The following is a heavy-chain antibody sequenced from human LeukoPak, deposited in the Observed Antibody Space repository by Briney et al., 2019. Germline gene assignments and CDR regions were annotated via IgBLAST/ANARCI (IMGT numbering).Heavy chain of an antibody. CDR2: ISSSSSSR. J-gene: IGHJ2*01. CDR3: AREDYYGSGSPWYFDL. D-gene: IGHD3-10*01. V-gene: IGHV3-21*01. Sequence: PGGSLRLSCEASGFTFTTYSMTWVRQAPGKGLEWVSSISSSSSSRYYGDSVKGRFTISRDNAKNSPYLQMNSLRAEDTAVYYCAREDYYGSGSPWYFDLWGRGTLVTVSS. CDR1: GFTFTTYS.